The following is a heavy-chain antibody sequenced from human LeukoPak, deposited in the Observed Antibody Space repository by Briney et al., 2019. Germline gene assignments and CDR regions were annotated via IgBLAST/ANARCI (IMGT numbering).Heavy chain of an antibody. CDR3: AKLVVTKYYFDY. D-gene: IGHD3-22*01. J-gene: IGHJ4*02. V-gene: IGHV3-23*01. CDR1: GFTFSTYV. CDR2: ISGGTGST. Sequence: GGSLRLSCAASGFTFSTYVMSWVRQAPGKGLEWVATISGGTGSTHYADSVRGRFTISRDNSKNTLYLQMNSLRAEDTAVYYCAKLVVTKYYFDYWGQGTLVTVSS.